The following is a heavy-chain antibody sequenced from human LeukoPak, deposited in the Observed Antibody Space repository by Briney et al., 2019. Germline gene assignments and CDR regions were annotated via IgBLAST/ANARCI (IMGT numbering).Heavy chain of an antibody. CDR1: GGTFSSYA. D-gene: IGHD2/OR15-2a*01. CDR3: ARDTIIRGYMDV. CDR2: IIPIFGTA. V-gene: IGHV1-69*05. Sequence: GASVKVSCKASGGTFSSYAISWVRRAPGQGLEWMGRIIPIFGTANYAQKFRGRVTITTDESTSTAYMELSSLRSEDTAVYYCARDTIIRGYMDVWGKGTTVTVSS. J-gene: IGHJ6*03.